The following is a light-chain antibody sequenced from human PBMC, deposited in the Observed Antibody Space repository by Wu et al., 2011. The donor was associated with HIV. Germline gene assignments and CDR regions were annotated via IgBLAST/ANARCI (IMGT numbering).Light chain of an antibody. Sequence: RASQSVTSNYLAWYQQKPGQAPRLLIYATSNRATGIPDRISGSGSGTLFTLTISRLEPEDSAVYFCQQYVSSPTFGQGTRLEI. V-gene: IGKV3-20*01. CDR3: QQYVSSPT. J-gene: IGKJ5*01. CDR1: QSVTSNY. CDR2: ATS.